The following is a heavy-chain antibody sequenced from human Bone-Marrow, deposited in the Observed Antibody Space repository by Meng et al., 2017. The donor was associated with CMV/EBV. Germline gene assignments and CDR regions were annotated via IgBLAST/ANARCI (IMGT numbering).Heavy chain of an antibody. CDR1: GGTFSSYA. J-gene: IGHJ4*02. Sequence: SVKVSCKASGGTFSSYAISWVRQAPGQGLEWMGGIIPILGIANYAQKFQGRVTITADKSTSTAYMELSSLRSEDTAVYYCAIHIPYGGFDYWGQGTLVTVSS. CDR2: IIPILGIA. V-gene: IGHV1-69*10. D-gene: IGHD4/OR15-4a*01. CDR3: AIHIPYGGFDY.